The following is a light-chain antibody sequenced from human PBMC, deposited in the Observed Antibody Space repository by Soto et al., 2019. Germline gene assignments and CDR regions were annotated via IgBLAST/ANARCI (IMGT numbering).Light chain of an antibody. J-gene: IGLJ1*01. CDR3: SSYASSSTFYV. CDR1: SSNIGSNY. V-gene: IGLV1-47*01. Sequence: QSVLTQPPSASGTPGQRVTISCSGSSSNIGSNYVYWYQQLPGTAPKLLIYRNNKRPSGVPDRFSGSKSGTSASLTISGLQAEDEADYYCSSYASSSTFYVFGTGTKVTVL. CDR2: RNN.